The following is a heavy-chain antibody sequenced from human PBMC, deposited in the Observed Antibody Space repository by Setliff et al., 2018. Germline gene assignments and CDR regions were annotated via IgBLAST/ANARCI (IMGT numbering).Heavy chain of an antibody. D-gene: IGHD5-18*01. V-gene: IGHV1-69*05. CDR3: VREGVDTRSSTDYRYYMDV. J-gene: IGHJ6*03. Sequence: SVNVSCKASGDTFSSYGISWVRQAPGQGLEWMGGTIPMFGSTSYAQKFQGRVTIITDESTTTAYMELSSLGSEDTAVYYCVREGVDTRSSTDYRYYMDVWGKGTTVTVSS. CDR1: GDTFSSYG. CDR2: TIPMFGST.